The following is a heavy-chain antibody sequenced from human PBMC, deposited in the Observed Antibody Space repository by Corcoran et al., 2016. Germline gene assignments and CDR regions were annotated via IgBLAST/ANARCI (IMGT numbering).Heavy chain of an antibody. CDR2: ISYDGSNK. V-gene: IGHV3-30*18. J-gene: IGHJ5*02. CDR1: GFTFSSYG. D-gene: IGHD2-2*01. Sequence: QVQLVESGGGVVQPGRSLRLSCAASGFTFSSYGMHWVRQAPGKGLEWVAVISYDGSNKYYADSVKGRFTISRDNSKNTLYLQMNSHRAEDTAVYYCAKLGGEITGCSSRFDPWGQGTLVTVSS. CDR3: AKLGGEITGCSSRFDP.